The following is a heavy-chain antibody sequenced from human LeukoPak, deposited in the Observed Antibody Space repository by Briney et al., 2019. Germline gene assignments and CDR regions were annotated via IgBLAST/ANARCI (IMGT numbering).Heavy chain of an antibody. CDR3: ARVYQGVAIFDGIDY. CDR2: ISRSSSYI. Sequence: GGSLRLSCVASGFTFSSYSMNWVRQAPGKGLEWVSSISRSSSYINYADSLKGRLTISRDNAKNSVYLQMNSLRAEDTAVYYCARVYQGVAIFDGIDYWGQGTLVTVSS. CDR1: GFTFSSYS. V-gene: IGHV3-21*01. J-gene: IGHJ4*02. D-gene: IGHD3-3*01.